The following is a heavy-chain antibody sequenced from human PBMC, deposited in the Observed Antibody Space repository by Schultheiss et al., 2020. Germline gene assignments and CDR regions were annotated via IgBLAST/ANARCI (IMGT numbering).Heavy chain of an antibody. V-gene: IGHV1-2*02. J-gene: IGHJ5*02. Sequence: ASVKVSCKASGSTFTGYYMHWVRQATGQGLEWMGWMNPNSGNTGYAQKFQGRVTMTRDTSISTAYMELSRLRSDDTAVYYCAKGPPITMIVVVIHWFDPWGQGTLVTVSS. D-gene: IGHD3-22*01. CDR3: AKGPPITMIVVVIHWFDP. CDR1: GSTFTGYY. CDR2: MNPNSGNT.